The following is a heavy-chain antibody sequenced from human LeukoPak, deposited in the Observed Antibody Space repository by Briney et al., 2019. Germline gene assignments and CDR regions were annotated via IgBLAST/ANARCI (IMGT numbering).Heavy chain of an antibody. CDR1: GFTFSSYW. CDR3: ARVEGYYDSSGYYDY. J-gene: IGHJ4*02. Sequence: GGSLRLSCAASGFTFSSYWMSWVRQAPGKGLEWVANIKQDGSGKYYVDSVKGRFTISRDNAKNSLYLQMNSLRAEDTAVYYCARVEGYYDSSGYYDYWGQGTLVTVSS. V-gene: IGHV3-7*01. D-gene: IGHD3-22*01. CDR2: IKQDGSGK.